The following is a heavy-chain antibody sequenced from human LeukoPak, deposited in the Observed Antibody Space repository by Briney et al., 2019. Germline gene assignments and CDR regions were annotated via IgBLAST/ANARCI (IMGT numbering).Heavy chain of an antibody. D-gene: IGHD3-10*01. J-gene: IGHJ4*02. CDR3: ARRGVVIRVVLVGFHKEAFYFDS. CDR2: ISDSGGST. Sequence: GGSLRLSCAVSGTTLSNYGMSWVRQAPGKGLEWVAGISDSGGSTNYADSVKGRFTISRDNPKNTLYLQMNSLRAEDTAVYFCARRGVVIRVVLVGFHKEAFYFDSWGQGALVTVSS. CDR1: GTTLSNYG. V-gene: IGHV3-23*01.